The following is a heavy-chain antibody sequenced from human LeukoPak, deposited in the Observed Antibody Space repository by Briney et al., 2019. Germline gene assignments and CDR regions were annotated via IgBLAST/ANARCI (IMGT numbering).Heavy chain of an antibody. Sequence: SETLSLTCTVSGGSISSSSYYWGWIRQPPGKGLEWIGSIYYSGSTYYNPSLKSRVTISVDTSKNQFSLKLSSVTAEDTAVYYCATQIFGVVRVYWGQETLVTVSS. CDR2: IYYSGST. D-gene: IGHD3-3*01. V-gene: IGHV4-39*01. J-gene: IGHJ4*02. CDR1: GGSISSSSYY. CDR3: ATQIFGVVRVY.